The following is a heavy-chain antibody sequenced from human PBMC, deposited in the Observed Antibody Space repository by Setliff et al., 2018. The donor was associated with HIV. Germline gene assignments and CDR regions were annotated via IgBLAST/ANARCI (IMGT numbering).Heavy chain of an antibody. J-gene: IGHJ4*02. CDR3: ATGITMAPDY. D-gene: IGHD1-20*01. Sequence: SETLSLTCAVYGGSFTAYHWSWIRQPPGRGLEWIAESNHSGGTNHNPSLKSRITISVDTSKNQFSLKLTSVTAADTAVYSCATGITMAPDYWGQGSLVTVSS. V-gene: IGHV4-34*01. CDR1: GGSFTAYH. CDR2: SNHSGGT.